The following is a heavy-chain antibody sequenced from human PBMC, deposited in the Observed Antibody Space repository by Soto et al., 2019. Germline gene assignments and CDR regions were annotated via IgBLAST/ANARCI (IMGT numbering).Heavy chain of an antibody. CDR3: AIGRAHSTIVVARMDV. V-gene: IGHV1-69*06. CDR1: GGTFSSYA. Sequence: ASVKVSCKASGGTFSSYAISWVRQAPGQGLEWMGGIIPIFGTANYAQKFQGRVTITADKSTSTAYMELSSLRFEDPAVYYCAIGRAHSTIVVARMDVWGRGTTVTVS. D-gene: IGHD1-26*01. J-gene: IGHJ6*02. CDR2: IIPIFGTA.